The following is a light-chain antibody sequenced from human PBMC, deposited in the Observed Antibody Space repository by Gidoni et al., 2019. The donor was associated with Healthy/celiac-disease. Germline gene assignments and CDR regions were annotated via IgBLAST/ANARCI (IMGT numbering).Light chain of an antibody. CDR1: QSISSW. J-gene: IGKJ4*01. CDR3: QQYNSYPT. CDR2: YAS. Sequence: DIQMTQSPYTLSASVGDRVTITCRASQSISSWLAWYQQKRGKAPKLLIYYASSLESGVPSRFSGSGSGTEFTLSISSLQPDDFATYYCQQYNSYPTFGGGTKVEIK. V-gene: IGKV1-5*01.